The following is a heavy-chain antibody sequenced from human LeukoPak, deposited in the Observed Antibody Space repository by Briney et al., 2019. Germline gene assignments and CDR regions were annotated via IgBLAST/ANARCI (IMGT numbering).Heavy chain of an antibody. CDR2: INHSGST. Sequence: SETLSLTCAVYGGSFSGYYWSWIRQPPGKGLEWIGEINHSGSTNYNPSLKSRVTISADTSKNQFSLKLSSVTAADTAVYYCATSYSSGWYAGYYYYMDVWGKGTTVTVSS. V-gene: IGHV4-34*01. CDR3: ATSYSSGWYAGYYYYMDV. J-gene: IGHJ6*03. D-gene: IGHD6-19*01. CDR1: GGSFSGYY.